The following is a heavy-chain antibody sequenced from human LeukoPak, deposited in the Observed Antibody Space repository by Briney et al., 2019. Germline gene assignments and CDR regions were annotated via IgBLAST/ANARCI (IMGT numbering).Heavy chain of an antibody. CDR2: MNPNSGNT. CDR3: ARNREDDYGDYGNIDY. CDR1: GYTFTSYD. V-gene: IGHV1-8*03. J-gene: IGHJ4*02. Sequence: GASVKVSCKASGYTFTSYDINWVRQATGQGLEWMGWMNPNSGNTGYAQKFQGRVTITRNTSISTAYMELSRLRSDDTAVYYCARNREDDYGDYGNIDYWGQGTLVTVSS. D-gene: IGHD4-17*01.